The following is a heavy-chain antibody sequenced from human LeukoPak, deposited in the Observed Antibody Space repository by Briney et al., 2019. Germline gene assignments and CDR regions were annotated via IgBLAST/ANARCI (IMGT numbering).Heavy chain of an antibody. CDR3: ARGGYGDLKIYYFDY. J-gene: IGHJ4*02. D-gene: IGHD4-17*01. Sequence: GGSLRLSCAASGLTVNNNYMNWVRQAPGKGLEWVSSISSSSSYIYYADSVKGRFSISRDNAKNSLYLQMNSLRAEDTAVYYCARGGYGDLKIYYFDYWGQGTLVTVSS. V-gene: IGHV3-21*01. CDR2: ISSSSSYI. CDR1: GLTVNNNY.